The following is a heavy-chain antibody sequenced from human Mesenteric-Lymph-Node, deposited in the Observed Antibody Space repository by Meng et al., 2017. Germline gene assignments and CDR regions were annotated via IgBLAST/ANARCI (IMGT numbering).Heavy chain of an antibody. Sequence: SSVKVSRKASGYTFTSYDINWVRQATGQGLEWMGWIIPIFGTANYAQKFQGRVTITADKSTSTAYMGLSSLRSEDTAVYYCAISSCGGSCYPLYYYGMDVWGQGATVTVSS. J-gene: IGHJ6*02. CDR3: AISSCGGSCYPLYYYGMDV. CDR2: IIPIFGTA. D-gene: IGHD2-15*01. CDR1: GYTFTSYD. V-gene: IGHV1-69*06.